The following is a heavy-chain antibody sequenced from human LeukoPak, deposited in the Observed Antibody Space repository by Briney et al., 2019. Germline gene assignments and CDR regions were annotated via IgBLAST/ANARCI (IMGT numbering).Heavy chain of an antibody. CDR2: ISYDGSNK. V-gene: IGHV3-30*04. CDR1: GFTFSSYA. Sequence: GGSLRLSCAASGFTFSSYAMHWVRQAPGKGLEWVAVISYDGSNKYYADSVKGRFTISRDNSKNTLYLQMNSLRAEDTAVYYCARDPANSSSWSYYYYYYMDVWAKGPRSPSP. D-gene: IGHD6-13*01. CDR3: ARDPANSSSWSYYYYYYMDV. J-gene: IGHJ6*03.